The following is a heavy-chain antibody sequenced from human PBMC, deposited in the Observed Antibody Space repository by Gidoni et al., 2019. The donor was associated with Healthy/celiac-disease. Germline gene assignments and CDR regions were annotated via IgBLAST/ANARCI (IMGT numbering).Heavy chain of an antibody. CDR3: AKGAGYYYYYGMDV. J-gene: IGHJ6*02. Sequence: EVQLVESGGVVLQPGGSLRLSCAASGFTFDDYTMHWVRQAPGKGLEWVSLISWDGGSTYYADSVKGRFTISRDNSKNSLYLQMNSLRTEDTALYYCAKGAGYYYYYGMDVWGQGTTVTVSS. CDR1: GFTFDDYT. CDR2: ISWDGGST. D-gene: IGHD6-13*01. V-gene: IGHV3-43*01.